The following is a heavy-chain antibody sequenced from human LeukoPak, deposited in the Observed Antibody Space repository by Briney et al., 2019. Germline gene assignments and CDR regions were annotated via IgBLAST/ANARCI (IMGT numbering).Heavy chain of an antibody. CDR3: AKDMLESVVRGVTTFDY. Sequence: PGRSLRLSCAASGFTFSSYGMHWVRQAPGKGLEWVAVISYDGSNKYYADSVKGRFTISRDNSKNTLYLQMNSLRAEDTAVYYCAKDMLESVVRGVTTFDYWGQGTLVTVSS. V-gene: IGHV3-30*18. J-gene: IGHJ4*02. CDR1: GFTFSSYG. D-gene: IGHD3-10*01. CDR2: ISYDGSNK.